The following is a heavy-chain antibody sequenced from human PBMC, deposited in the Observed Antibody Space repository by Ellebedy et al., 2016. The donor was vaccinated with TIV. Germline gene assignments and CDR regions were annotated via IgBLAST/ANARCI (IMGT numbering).Heavy chain of an antibody. V-gene: IGHV3-23*01. CDR1: GFTFSSYA. J-gene: IGHJ4*02. CDR2: ISGSGGST. CDR3: AKVVTIFGVAEYYFDY. D-gene: IGHD3-3*01. Sequence: GESLKISXAASGFTFSSYAMSWVRQAPGKGLEWVSAISGSGGSTYYADSVKGRFTISRDNSKNTLYLQMNSLRAEDTAVYYCAKVVTIFGVAEYYFDYWGQGTLVTVSS.